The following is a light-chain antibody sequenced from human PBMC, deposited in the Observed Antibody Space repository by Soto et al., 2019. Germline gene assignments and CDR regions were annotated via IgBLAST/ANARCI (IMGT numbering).Light chain of an antibody. CDR3: QQHGSSQT. Sequence: EIVLTQSPGTLSLSPGERAALSCRASQSVSSTYLAWYQQKPGQAPRLLIYVASSRATGIPDRFSGSGSGTDFTLTISRVEPEDYAVYYCQQHGSSQTFGGGTKVEIK. CDR1: QSVSSTY. CDR2: VAS. V-gene: IGKV3-20*01. J-gene: IGKJ4*01.